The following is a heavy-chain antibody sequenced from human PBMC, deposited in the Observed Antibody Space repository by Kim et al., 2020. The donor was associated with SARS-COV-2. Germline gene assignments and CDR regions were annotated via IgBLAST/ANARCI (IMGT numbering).Heavy chain of an antibody. CDR1: GFTFSNYG. D-gene: IGHD2-15*01. Sequence: GGSLRLSCAASGFTFSNYGMHWVRQAPGKGLEWVAIIWYDGSNKFYADSVKGRFTISRDNSKNTLYLQMNSLRAEDTAVYYCARGVGRDSYGMDVWGQGTTVTVSS. CDR2: IWYDGSNK. CDR3: ARGVGRDSYGMDV. V-gene: IGHV3-33*01. J-gene: IGHJ6*02.